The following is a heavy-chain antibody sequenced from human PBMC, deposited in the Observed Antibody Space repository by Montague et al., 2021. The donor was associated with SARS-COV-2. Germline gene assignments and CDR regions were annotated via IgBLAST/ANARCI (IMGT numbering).Heavy chain of an antibody. CDR2: IKQDGSEK. Sequence: SLRLSCAASGFTFSSYWMSWVRQAPGKGLEWVANIKQDGSEKYYVDSVKGRFSNSRDNAKNSLYLQMSSLRAEDTAMYYCTRLGWGYSDGLDYWGQGTLVTVSS. CDR1: GFTFSSYW. V-gene: IGHV3-7*01. CDR3: TRLGWGYSDGLDY. D-gene: IGHD5-18*01. J-gene: IGHJ4*02.